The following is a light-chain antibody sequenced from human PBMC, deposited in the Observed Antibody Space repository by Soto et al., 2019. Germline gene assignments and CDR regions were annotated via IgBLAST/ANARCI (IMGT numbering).Light chain of an antibody. CDR3: GSYTGTSSYV. CDR1: RSDIGGYNY. Sequence: QSVLTQTASVSGFPGQLITISCTGTRSDIGGYNYVSWYQQHPGKAPQVLIYGVRNRLSGVSTRFSGSKSGNTASLTISGLQAEDEGDYYCGSYTGTSSYVFGSGTKVTVL. CDR2: GVR. V-gene: IGLV2-14*01. J-gene: IGLJ1*01.